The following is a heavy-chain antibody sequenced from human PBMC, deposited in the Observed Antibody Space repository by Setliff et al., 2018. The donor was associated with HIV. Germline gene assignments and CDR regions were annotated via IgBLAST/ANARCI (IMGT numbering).Heavy chain of an antibody. V-gene: IGHV3-21*01. Sequence: GGSLRLSCAASGFTFSSYEMNWVRQAPGKGLEWVSSISRASTSIYYADSVKGRFTISRDNAKNSLYLQMNSLRAEDTAVYYCARVRTTVSTDFYYYMDVWGKGTTVTVSS. D-gene: IGHD4-17*01. CDR1: GFTFSSYE. CDR3: ARVRTTVSTDFYYYMDV. CDR2: ISRASTSI. J-gene: IGHJ6*03.